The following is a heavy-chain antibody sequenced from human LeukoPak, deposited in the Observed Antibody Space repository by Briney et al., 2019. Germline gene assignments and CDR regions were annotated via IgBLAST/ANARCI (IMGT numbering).Heavy chain of an antibody. V-gene: IGHV1-69*13. Sequence: SVKVSCKASGGTFSSYAISWVRQAPGHGLEWMGGIIPIFGTANYAQKFQGRVTITADQSTSTAYMELSSLRSEDTAVYYCARRETQGYYYFDYWGQGTLVTVSS. J-gene: IGHJ4*02. CDR1: GGTFSSYA. D-gene: IGHD3-22*01. CDR3: ARRETQGYYYFDY. CDR2: IIPIFGTA.